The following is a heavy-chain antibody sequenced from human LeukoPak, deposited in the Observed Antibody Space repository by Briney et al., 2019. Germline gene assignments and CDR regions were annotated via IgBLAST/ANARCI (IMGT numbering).Heavy chain of an antibody. CDR1: GSTFSSYS. CDR2: ISSSSSTT. D-gene: IGHD2-15*01. J-gene: IGHJ4*02. Sequence: GGSLRLSCVNTGSTFSSYSMNWVRQAPGKGLEWVSYISSSSSTTNYADSVKGRFTISRDNGKKSVYLQMNSLRAEDTAVYYCATVVVMDTSYWGQGTLVIVSA. V-gene: IGHV3-48*01. CDR3: ATVVVMDTSY.